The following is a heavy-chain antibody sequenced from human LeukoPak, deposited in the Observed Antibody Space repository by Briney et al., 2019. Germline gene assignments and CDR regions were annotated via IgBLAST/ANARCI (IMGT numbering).Heavy chain of an antibody. J-gene: IGHJ4*02. CDR3: TRNVDSGLDY. CDR1: GYIFTTYY. D-gene: IGHD3-10*01. CDR2: INPSGGST. Sequence: ASEKVSCKASGYIFTTYYVHWVRQAPGQGLEWMGFINPSGGSTSYAQKFQGRGTMTRVTSTSTVYMELSSLRSDDTAVYYCTRNVDSGLDYWGQGTLVTVSS. V-gene: IGHV1-46*03.